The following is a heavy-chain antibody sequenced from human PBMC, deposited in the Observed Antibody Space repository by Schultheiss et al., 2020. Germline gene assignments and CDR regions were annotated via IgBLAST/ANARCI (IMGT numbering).Heavy chain of an antibody. CDR1: GFTISRYG. V-gene: IGHV3-33*08. CDR2: IWFDGGYR. D-gene: IGHD2-2*01. CDR3: ARDRYCTGTSCYVTMDV. Sequence: GESLKISCAASGFTISRYGMHWVRQAPGKGLEWVAVIWFDGGYRYYADSVKGRFTISRDNSKNTLYLQMNSLRAEDTALYYCARDRYCTGTSCYVTMDVWGKGTTVTVSS. J-gene: IGHJ6*04.